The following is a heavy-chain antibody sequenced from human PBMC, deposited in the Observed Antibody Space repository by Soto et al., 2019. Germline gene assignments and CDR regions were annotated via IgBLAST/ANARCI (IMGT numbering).Heavy chain of an antibody. Sequence: QVQLVQSGAEVKKPGASVKVSCKASGYTFTSYAMHWVRQAPGQRLEWMGWINAGNGNTKYSQKFQGRVTITRDTSASTAYMELRSLRSEDTAVYYCAVYYCGGDCYSGLVDYWGQGTLVTVSS. J-gene: IGHJ4*02. CDR2: INAGNGNT. V-gene: IGHV1-3*01. D-gene: IGHD2-21*02. CDR3: AVYYCGGDCYSGLVDY. CDR1: GYTFTSYA.